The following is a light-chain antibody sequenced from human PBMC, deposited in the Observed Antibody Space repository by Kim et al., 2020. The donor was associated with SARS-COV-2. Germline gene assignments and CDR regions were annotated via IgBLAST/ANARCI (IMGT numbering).Light chain of an antibody. J-gene: IGKJ4*01. CDR1: QSVSSN. V-gene: IGKV3-15*01. CDR3: QQYKTWPLT. Sequence: EIVMTQSPATLSVYPGERATLSCRASQSVSSNLAWYQQKPGQAPRLLIYDASSRATDIPARFSGSGSGTEFTLTISSLQSEDFVVYYCQQYKTWPLTYGGGTKVDIK. CDR2: DAS.